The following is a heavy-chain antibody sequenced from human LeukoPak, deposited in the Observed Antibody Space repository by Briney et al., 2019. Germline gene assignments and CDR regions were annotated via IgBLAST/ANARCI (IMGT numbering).Heavy chain of an antibody. CDR2: INHSGTT. CDR3: ARHWGSGYYYHAFDI. V-gene: IGHV4-34*10. D-gene: IGHD3-22*01. J-gene: IGHJ3*02. CDR1: DESFSGYN. Sequence: SESLSLTCAVYDESFSGYNWNWIRQPPGKGLEWIGEINHSGTTNHNPSLKSRITMSIDTSKNQFSLKLSSVTAADTAVYYCARHWGSGYYYHAFDIWGQGSMVTVSS.